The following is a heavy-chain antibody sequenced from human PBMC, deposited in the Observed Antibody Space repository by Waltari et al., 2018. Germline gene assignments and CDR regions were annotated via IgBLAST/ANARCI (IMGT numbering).Heavy chain of an antibody. J-gene: IGHJ4*02. Sequence: EVQMLQSGGGVVQPGGSLRLSCAASGFSFNSYAMSWVRQGPGKGLAYVAGISGDSSSTLYADSVKGRFTVSRDNFRSTLFLQMSSLTVDDTAVYYCASGTYRLGDYWGQGTLATVSS. CDR2: ISGDSSST. V-gene: IGHV3-23*01. CDR3: ASGTYRLGDY. CDR1: GFSFNSYA. D-gene: IGHD1-26*01.